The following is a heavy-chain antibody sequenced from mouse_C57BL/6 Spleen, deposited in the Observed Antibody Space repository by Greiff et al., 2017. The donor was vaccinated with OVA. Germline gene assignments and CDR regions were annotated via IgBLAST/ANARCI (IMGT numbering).Heavy chain of an antibody. Sequence: QVQLQQPGAELVKPGASVKLSCKASGYTFTSYWMQWVKQRPGQGLEWIGENDPSDSYTNYNQKFTGKATLTVDTSSSTAYMQLSSLTSEDSAVYYCASSYDTKFAYWGQGTLVTVSA. CDR1: GYTFTSYW. CDR3: ASSYDTKFAY. D-gene: IGHD2-3*01. V-gene: IGHV1-50*01. CDR2: NDPSDSYT. J-gene: IGHJ3*01.